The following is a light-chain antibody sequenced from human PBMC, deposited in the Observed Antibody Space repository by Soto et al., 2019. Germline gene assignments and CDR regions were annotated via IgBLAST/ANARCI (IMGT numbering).Light chain of an antibody. CDR1: QSVSSSY. CDR2: GAS. V-gene: IGKV3-15*01. J-gene: IGKJ1*01. Sequence: EIVLTQSPGTLSLSPGERATLSCRASQSVSSSYLAWYQQKPGQAPRLLIYGASTRATGIPARFSGSGSGTESTLTISSLQSEDFAVYYCQQYNNWPPTFGQGTKVDIK. CDR3: QQYNNWPPT.